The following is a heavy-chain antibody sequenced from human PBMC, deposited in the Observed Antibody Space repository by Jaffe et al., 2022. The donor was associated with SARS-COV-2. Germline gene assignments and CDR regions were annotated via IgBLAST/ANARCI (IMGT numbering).Heavy chain of an antibody. CDR1: GLDLNNYA. CDR3: AKSFSNRIEGPYYFDS. CDR2: ISGSGVYT. Sequence: LESGGTLIQPGGSLRLSCEVSGLDLNNYAMAWVRQAPGKGLEWVSSISGSGVYTYYADSVKGRFTFSRDVSKSILILQMNSLRAEDTAVYYCAKSFSNRIEGPYYFDSWGPGTLVTVSS. J-gene: IGHJ4*02. D-gene: IGHD2-21*01. V-gene: IGHV3-23*01.